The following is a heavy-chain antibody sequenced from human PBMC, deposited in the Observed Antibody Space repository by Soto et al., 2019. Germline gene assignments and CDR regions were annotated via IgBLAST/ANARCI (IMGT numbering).Heavy chain of an antibody. D-gene: IGHD5-12*01. Sequence: GGSLRLSCAASGFTFSNAWMSWVRQAPGKGLEWVGRIKSKTDGGTTDYAAPVKGRFTISRDDSKNTLYLQMNSLKTEDTAVYYCTTASGYDYGYYYYMDVWGKGTTVTVSS. CDR1: GFTFSNAW. CDR3: TTASGYDYGYYYYMDV. J-gene: IGHJ6*03. CDR2: IKSKTDGGTT. V-gene: IGHV3-15*01.